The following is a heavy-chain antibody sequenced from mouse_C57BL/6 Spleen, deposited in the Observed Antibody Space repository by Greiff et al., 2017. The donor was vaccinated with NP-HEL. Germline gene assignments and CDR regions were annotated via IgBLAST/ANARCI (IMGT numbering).Heavy chain of an antibody. D-gene: IGHD2-4*01. Sequence: EVQLVESGGGLVKPGGSLKLSCAASGFTFSSYTMSWVRQTPEKRLEWVATISGGGGNTYYPDSVKGRFTISRDNAKNTLYLQMSSLRSEDTALYYCARHEGNDYDHFDYWGQGTTLTVSS. V-gene: IGHV5-9*01. CDR2: ISGGGGNT. CDR3: ARHEGNDYDHFDY. J-gene: IGHJ2*01. CDR1: GFTFSSYT.